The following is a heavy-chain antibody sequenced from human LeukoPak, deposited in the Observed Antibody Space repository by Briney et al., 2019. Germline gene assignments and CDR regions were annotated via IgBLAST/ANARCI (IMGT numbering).Heavy chain of an antibody. V-gene: IGHV3-23*01. J-gene: IGHJ4*02. CDR2: ISSTGGTT. CDR3: VYSGDYEKGY. CDR1: GITFSSYG. Sequence: PGGSLRLSCAASGITFSSYGMSWVRQAPGKGLEWVSSISSTGGTTYYADSVKGRFTISRDNAKNTLYLQMNSLRAEDTAVYYCVYSGDYEKGYWGQGTLVTVSS. D-gene: IGHD4-17*01.